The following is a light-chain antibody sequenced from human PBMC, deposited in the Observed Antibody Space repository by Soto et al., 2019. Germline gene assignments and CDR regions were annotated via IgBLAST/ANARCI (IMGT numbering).Light chain of an antibody. J-gene: IGKJ5*01. CDR1: QSVSSSY. CDR3: QQYGSSLFT. V-gene: IGKV3-20*01. Sequence: ELVLTQAPGTLSFSPGERATLSCRASQSVSSSYLAWYQQKPGQAPRLLIYGASSRATGIPDRFSGSGSGTDFTLTISRLEPEDFAVYYCQQYGSSLFTFGQGTR. CDR2: GAS.